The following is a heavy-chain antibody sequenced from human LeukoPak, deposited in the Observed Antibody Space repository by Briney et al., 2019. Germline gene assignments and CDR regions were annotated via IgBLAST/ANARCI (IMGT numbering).Heavy chain of an antibody. CDR3: ARGRAAVGRPRASANWFDP. Sequence: SVKVSCKASGGTFSSYAISWVRQAPGQGLEWMGGIIPIFGTANYAQKFQGRVTITADKSTSTAYMELSSLRFEDTAVYYCARGRAAVGRPRASANWFDPWGQGTLVTVSS. CDR2: IIPIFGTA. D-gene: IGHD6-19*01. V-gene: IGHV1-69*06. J-gene: IGHJ5*02. CDR1: GGTFSSYA.